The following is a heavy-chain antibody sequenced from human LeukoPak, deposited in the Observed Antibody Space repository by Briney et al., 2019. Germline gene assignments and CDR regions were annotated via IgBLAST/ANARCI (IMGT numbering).Heavy chain of an antibody. J-gene: IGHJ4*02. V-gene: IGHV5-51*01. Sequence: GESLKISCKGSGYSFTSYWIGWVRQMPGKGLEWMGIIYPGDSDTRYSPSFQGQVTISADKSISTAYLQWSSLKASDTAMYYCAITYYYDSSGYSPFDYWGQGTLATVSS. CDR3: AITYYYDSSGYSPFDY. CDR2: IYPGDSDT. CDR1: GYSFTSYW. D-gene: IGHD3-22*01.